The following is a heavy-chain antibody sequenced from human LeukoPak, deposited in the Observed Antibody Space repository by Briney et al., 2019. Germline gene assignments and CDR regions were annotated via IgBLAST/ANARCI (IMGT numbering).Heavy chain of an antibody. V-gene: IGHV4-34*01. CDR1: GGSFSGYH. J-gene: IGHJ4*02. D-gene: IGHD3-16*02. CDR3: ARGVNYYDYVWGSYRLFDY. CDR2: INHSGST. Sequence: SETLSLTCAVYGGSFSGYHWSWIRQPPGKGLEWIGEINHSGSTNYNPSLKSRVTISVDTSQNQFSLKLSSVTAADTAVYYCARGVNYYDYVWGSYRLFDYWGQGTLVTVSS.